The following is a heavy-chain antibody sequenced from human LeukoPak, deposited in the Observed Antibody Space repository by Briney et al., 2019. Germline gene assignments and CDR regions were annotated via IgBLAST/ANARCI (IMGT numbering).Heavy chain of an antibody. CDR3: ARHDGIAAAGTGIDC. V-gene: IGHV4-59*08. Sequence: SETLTLTCTVSGGSISSYYWSWIRQPPGKGLEWIGYIYYSGSTNYNPSLKSRVTISVDTSKNQFSLKLSSVTAADTAVYYCARHDGIAAAGTGIDCWGQGTLVTVSS. J-gene: IGHJ4*02. D-gene: IGHD6-13*01. CDR2: IYYSGST. CDR1: GGSISSYY.